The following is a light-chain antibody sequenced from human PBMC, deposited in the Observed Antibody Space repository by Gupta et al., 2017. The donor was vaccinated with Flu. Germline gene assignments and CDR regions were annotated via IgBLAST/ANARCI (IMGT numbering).Light chain of an antibody. CDR3: QQTYSSPYS. V-gene: IGKV4-1*01. J-gene: IGKJ2*03. CDR2: WVS. CDR1: QTILHSSSHKNY. Sequence: DIVMTQSPDSLAVSLGEKAIINCKSSQTILHSSSHKNYLAWYQLKPGQPPKMLIFWVSTRESGVPDRFSGSGSGTDFTLTINSLQAEDVAVYFCQQTYSSPYSFGQGTKLEIK.